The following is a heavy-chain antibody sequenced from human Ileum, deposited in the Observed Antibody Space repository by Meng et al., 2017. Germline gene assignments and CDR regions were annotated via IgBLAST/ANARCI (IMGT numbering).Heavy chain of an antibody. V-gene: IGHV4-4*07. Sequence: SETLSLTCTVSGDSITTYYWSWVRQPAGKGLEWIGRIYSSGTTIYNPSLKSRVTMSVDTSKNQFSLKMTSATAADTAIYYCARVLRFGDLAYFDYWGQGTLVTVSS. D-gene: IGHD3-16*01. CDR1: GDSITTYY. J-gene: IGHJ4*02. CDR2: IYSSGTT. CDR3: ARVLRFGDLAYFDY.